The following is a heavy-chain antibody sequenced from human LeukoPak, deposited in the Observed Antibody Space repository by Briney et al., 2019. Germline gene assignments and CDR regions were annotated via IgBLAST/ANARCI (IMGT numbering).Heavy chain of an antibody. D-gene: IGHD3-22*01. Sequence: SETLSLTCAVYGGSFSGYYWSWIRQPPGKGLEWIGEINHSGSTNYNPSLKSRVTISVDTSKNQFSLKLSSVTAADTAVYYCAREVYDSSGYYYSDNWGQGTLVTVSS. CDR2: INHSGST. CDR1: GGSFSGYY. J-gene: IGHJ4*02. V-gene: IGHV4-34*01. CDR3: AREVYDSSGYYYSDN.